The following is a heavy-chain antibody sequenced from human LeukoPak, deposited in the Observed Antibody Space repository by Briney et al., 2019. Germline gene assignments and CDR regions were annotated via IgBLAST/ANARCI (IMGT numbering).Heavy chain of an antibody. V-gene: IGHV4-30-2*01. D-gene: IGHD4-23*01. Sequence: SETLSLTCAVSGVSVSSGGYSWSWIRQPPGKGPEWIGYIYHSGSTYYNPSLKSRVSISLDRSKNQFSLNLSSVTAAGTAVYFCARVWVTDAFDIWAKGQWSPSLQ. CDR1: GVSVSSGGYS. J-gene: IGHJ3*02. CDR2: IYHSGST. CDR3: ARVWVTDAFDI.